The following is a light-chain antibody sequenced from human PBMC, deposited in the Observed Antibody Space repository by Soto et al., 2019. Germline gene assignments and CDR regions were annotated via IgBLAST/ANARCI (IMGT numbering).Light chain of an antibody. J-gene: IGKJ4*01. CDR3: QQSYTTPRT. CDR1: QTIKNL. Sequence: IQMTQSPSSLSASVGDRVTITCRASQTIKNLLNWYQQRPGRAPTLLIYDASSLQTGVPSRFTGSGSGTDFTLTISSLLPEDLATYYCQQSYTTPRTFGGGTKVDIK. V-gene: IGKV1-39*01. CDR2: DAS.